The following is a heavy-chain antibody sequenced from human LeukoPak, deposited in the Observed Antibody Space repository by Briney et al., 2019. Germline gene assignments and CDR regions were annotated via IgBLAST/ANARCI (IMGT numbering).Heavy chain of an antibody. Sequence: GGSLRLSCAASGFTFDDYAMHWVRQAPGKGLEWVSGISWNSGSIGYADSVKGRFTISRDNAKNSLYLQMNSLRAEDTALYYCAKGPLGYCSSTSCYAPYYFDYWGQGTLATVSS. V-gene: IGHV3-9*01. CDR2: ISWNSGSI. J-gene: IGHJ4*02. CDR1: GFTFDDYA. CDR3: AKGPLGYCSSTSCYAPYYFDY. D-gene: IGHD2-2*01.